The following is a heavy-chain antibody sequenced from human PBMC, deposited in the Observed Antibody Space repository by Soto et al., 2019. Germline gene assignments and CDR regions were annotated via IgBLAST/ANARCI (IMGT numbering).Heavy chain of an antibody. CDR1: GFTFSDYY. Sequence: GGSLRLSCAASGFTFSDYYMSWIRQAPGKGLEWVSYISSSGSTIYYADSGKGRFTISRDNAKNSLYLQMNSLRAEDTAVYYCARAYWNGGLGAFDIWGQGTMVTVSS. D-gene: IGHD1-1*01. CDR3: ARAYWNGGLGAFDI. J-gene: IGHJ3*02. V-gene: IGHV3-11*01. CDR2: ISSSGSTI.